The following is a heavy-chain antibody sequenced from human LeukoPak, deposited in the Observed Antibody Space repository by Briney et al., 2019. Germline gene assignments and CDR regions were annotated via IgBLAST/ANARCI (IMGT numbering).Heavy chain of an antibody. J-gene: IGHJ6*02. Sequence: ASVTVSCTASGYTFTSYYMHWVRQAPGQGLEWVGIINPSGGSTSYAQKFQGRVTMTRDTSTSTVYMELSSLRSEDTAVYYCASTLVSSNYYYYGMDVWGQGTTVTVSS. V-gene: IGHV1-46*01. CDR2: INPSGGST. CDR3: ASTLVSSNYYYYGMDV. CDR1: GYTFTSYY.